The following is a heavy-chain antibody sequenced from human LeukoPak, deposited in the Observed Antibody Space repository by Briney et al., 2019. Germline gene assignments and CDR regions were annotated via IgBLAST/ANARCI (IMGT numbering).Heavy chain of an antibody. CDR3: AIGYGGYLSQSAFDI. J-gene: IGHJ3*02. V-gene: IGHV3-74*01. Sequence: GGSLRLSCAASGFTFSSYSMNWVRQAPGKGLVWLSRISSDGYSISYANSVKGRFTISRDNSKNTLYLQMNSLRAEDTAVYYCAIGYGGYLSQSAFDIWGQGTLLPVSS. CDR1: GFTFSSYS. CDR2: ISSDGYSI. D-gene: IGHD5-12*01.